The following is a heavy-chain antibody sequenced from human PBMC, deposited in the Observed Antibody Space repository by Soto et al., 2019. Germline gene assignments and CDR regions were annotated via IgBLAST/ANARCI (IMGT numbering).Heavy chain of an antibody. V-gene: IGHV4-61*01. CDR2: IYHNGIT. CDR1: GASVSSGNHY. J-gene: IGHJ4*02. CDR3: ARGWDANS. D-gene: IGHD6-19*01. Sequence: VQMQESGPGLVKPSETLSLTCTVSGASVSSGNHYWSWIRQPPGKGLEYIGYIYHNGITNYNPSLKSRVTISADTSRNQFSLKVSSVTAADTAVYYCARGWDANSWGQGTLVTVSS.